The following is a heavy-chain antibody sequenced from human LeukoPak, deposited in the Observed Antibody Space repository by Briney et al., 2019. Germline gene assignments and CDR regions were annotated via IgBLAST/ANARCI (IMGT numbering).Heavy chain of an antibody. J-gene: IGHJ3*02. V-gene: IGHV4-39*07. CDR3: ARVYDSSGYYYGGHAFDI. D-gene: IGHD3-22*01. Sequence: SETLSLTCTVSGGSISSSSYYWGWIRQPPGKGLEWIGSIYYSGSTYYNPSLKSRVTISVDTSKNQFSLKLISVTAADTAFYYCARVYDSSGYYYGGHAFDIWGQGTMVTVSS. CDR2: IYYSGST. CDR1: GGSISSSSYY.